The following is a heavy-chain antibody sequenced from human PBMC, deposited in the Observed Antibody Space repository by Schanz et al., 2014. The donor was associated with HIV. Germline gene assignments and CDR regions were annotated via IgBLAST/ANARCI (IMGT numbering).Heavy chain of an antibody. V-gene: IGHV3-23*01. Sequence: EVQLLESGGGLVQPGGSLRLSCAASGFTFSSYAMSWVRQAPGKGLEWVSAISGSGGSTYYADSVKGRFTISRDNSKNTLYLQMNSLRVEDTAVYYCAKENPINYYSHGGPFDIWGQGTMLTVSS. CDR2: ISGSGGST. J-gene: IGHJ3*02. CDR3: AKENPINYYSHGGPFDI. CDR1: GFTFSSYA. D-gene: IGHD3-10*01.